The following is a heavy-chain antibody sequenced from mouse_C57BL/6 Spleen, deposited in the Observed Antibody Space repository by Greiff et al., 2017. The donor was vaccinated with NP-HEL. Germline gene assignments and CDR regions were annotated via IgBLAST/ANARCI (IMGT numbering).Heavy chain of an antibody. CDR3: TGGDGYYGFAY. Sequence: EVKLEESGGGLVQPGGSMKLSCVASGFTFSNYWMNWVRQSPEKGLEWVAQIRLKSDNYATHYAESVKGRFTISRDDSKSSVYLQMNNLRAEDTGIYYCTGGDGYYGFAYWGQGTLVTVSA. D-gene: IGHD2-3*01. V-gene: IGHV6-3*01. CDR1: GFTFSNYW. J-gene: IGHJ3*01. CDR2: IRLKSDNYAT.